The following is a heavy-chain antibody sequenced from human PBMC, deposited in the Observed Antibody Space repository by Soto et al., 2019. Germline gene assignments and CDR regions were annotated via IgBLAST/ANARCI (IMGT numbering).Heavy chain of an antibody. D-gene: IGHD2-15*01. CDR3: ARDRGYCSGGSCYDSPEVVYYYYGMDV. Sequence: GASVKVSCKASGGTFSSYAISWVRQAPGQGLEWMGGIIPIFGTANYAQKFQGRVTITADESTSTAYMELSSLRSEDTAVYYCARDRGYCSGGSCYDSPEVVYYYYGMDVWGQGTTVTVSS. CDR2: IIPIFGTA. J-gene: IGHJ6*02. V-gene: IGHV1-69*13. CDR1: GGTFSSYA.